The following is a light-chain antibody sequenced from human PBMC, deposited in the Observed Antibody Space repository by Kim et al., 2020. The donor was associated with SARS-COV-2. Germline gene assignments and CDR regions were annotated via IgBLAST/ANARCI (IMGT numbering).Light chain of an antibody. CDR2: FDS. V-gene: IGLV3-21*04. J-gene: IGLJ1*01. Sequence: SYELTQPPSVSVAPGKTARITCGGKSIGIKSVHWYQQKPGQAPVVVINFDSDRPSGIPERFSGSKSGNTASLTISRVEAGDEADYYCQVWDSSSDHYVFGTGTKVTVL. CDR1: SIGIKS. CDR3: QVWDSSSDHYV.